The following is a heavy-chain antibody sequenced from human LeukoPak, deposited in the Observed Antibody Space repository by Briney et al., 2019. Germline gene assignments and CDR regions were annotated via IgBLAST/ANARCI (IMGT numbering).Heavy chain of an antibody. CDR3: ASATMVRGVIDY. D-gene: IGHD3-10*01. Sequence: SETLSPTCAVYGGSFSGYYWSWIRQPPGKGLEWIGEINHSGSTNYNPSLKSRVTISVDTSKNQFSLKLSSVTAADTAVYYCASATMVRGVIDYWGQGTLVTVSS. CDR2: INHSGST. CDR1: GGSFSGYY. J-gene: IGHJ4*02. V-gene: IGHV4-34*01.